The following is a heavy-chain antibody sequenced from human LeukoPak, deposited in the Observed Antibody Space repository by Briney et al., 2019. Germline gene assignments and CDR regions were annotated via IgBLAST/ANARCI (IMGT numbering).Heavy chain of an antibody. CDR3: AREATGNIDY. V-gene: IGHV4-38-2*02. CDR2: IYHSGST. Sequence: SETLSLTCAVSGYSISSGYYWGWIRQPPGKGLEWIGSIYHSGSTYYNPSLKSRVTISVDTSKNQFSLKLSSVTAADTAVYYCAREATGNIDYWGQGTLVTVSS. CDR1: GYSISSGYY. J-gene: IGHJ4*02. D-gene: IGHD1-1*01.